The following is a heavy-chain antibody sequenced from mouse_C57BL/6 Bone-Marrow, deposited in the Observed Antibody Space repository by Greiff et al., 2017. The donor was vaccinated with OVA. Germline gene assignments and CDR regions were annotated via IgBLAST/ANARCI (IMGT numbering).Heavy chain of an antibody. V-gene: IGHV5-17*01. CDR1: GFTFSDYG. D-gene: IGHD1-1*01. Sequence: EVQVVDSGGGLVKPGGSLKLSCAASGFTFSDYGMHWVRQAPEKGLEWVAYISSGSSTIYYADTVKGRFTISRDNAKNTLFLQMTSLRSEDTAMYYCASSYGSSYERYFDVWGTGTTVTVSS. J-gene: IGHJ1*03. CDR2: ISSGSSTI. CDR3: ASSYGSSYERYFDV.